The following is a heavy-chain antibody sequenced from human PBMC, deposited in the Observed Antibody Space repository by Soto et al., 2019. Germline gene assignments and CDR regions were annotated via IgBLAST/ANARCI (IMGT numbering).Heavy chain of an antibody. CDR1: GYTFTGYY. Sequence: QVQLVQSGAEVKKPGDSVKVSCKASGYTFTGYYMHWVRQAPGQGHEWMGWINPNSGGTNYAQKFQGGVTMTRDTSISTAYMELSRLRSDDKAVDYCARDIDSSSFFDYWGQGTLVTVSS. J-gene: IGHJ4*02. D-gene: IGHD6-6*01. V-gene: IGHV1-2*02. CDR3: ARDIDSSSFFDY. CDR2: INPNSGGT.